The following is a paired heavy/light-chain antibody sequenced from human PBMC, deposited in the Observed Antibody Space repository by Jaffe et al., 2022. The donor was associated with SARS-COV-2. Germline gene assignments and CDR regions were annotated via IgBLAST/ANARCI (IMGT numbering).Light chain of an antibody. J-gene: IGLJ1*01. Sequence: QSALTQPASVSGSPGQSITISCTGTSSDVGGYNYVSWYQQHPGKAPKLMIYDVSNRPSGVSNRFSGSKSGTTASLTISGLQTEDEADYYCSSYRSDNTVVFGPGTKVTVL. CDR3: SSYRSDNTVV. V-gene: IGLV2-14*01. CDR1: SSDVGGYNY. CDR2: DVS.
Heavy chain of an antibody. CDR3: AKGKPTAFLNWFDP. V-gene: IGHV3-23*04. CDR1: GFTFSSYA. J-gene: IGHJ5*02. D-gene: IGHD1-26*01. Sequence: EVQLVESGGNLVQPGGSLRLSCAASGFTFSSYAMSWVRQAPGKGLEWVSAISATGGSSYYADSVKGRFTVARDNSKNTLSLQMDSLRAEDAAIYYCAKGKPTAFLNWFDPWGQGTLVTVSS. CDR2: ISATGGSS.